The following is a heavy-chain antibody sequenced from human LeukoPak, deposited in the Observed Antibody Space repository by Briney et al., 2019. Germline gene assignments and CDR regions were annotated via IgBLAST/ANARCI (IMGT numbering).Heavy chain of an antibody. CDR2: IYTSGST. J-gene: IGHJ5*02. CDR3: ARDPCRGSAGDCRSPFDP. Sequence: SETLSLTCTVSGGSISSYYWSWIRQPAGKGLEWIGRIYTSGSTNYNPSLKSRVTMSVDTSKNQFSLKLSSVTAADTAVYYCARDPCRGSAGDCRSPFDPWGQGTLVTVSS. V-gene: IGHV4-4*07. D-gene: IGHD2-21*02. CDR1: GGSISSYY.